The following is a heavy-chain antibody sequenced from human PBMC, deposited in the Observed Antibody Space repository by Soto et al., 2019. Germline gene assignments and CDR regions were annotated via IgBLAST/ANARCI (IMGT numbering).Heavy chain of an antibody. V-gene: IGHV3-53*01. Sequence: EVQLVESGGGLIQSGGSLRLSCAASGFTVSSNYMNWVRQAPGKGLEWVSVIYSDNKTYYADSVKGRFTISRDKSKNTLYIQMNSPRAEDTAIYYCARGYWAGGMDVWGQGTTITVSS. D-gene: IGHD2-8*02. CDR2: IYSDNKT. CDR3: ARGYWAGGMDV. J-gene: IGHJ6*02. CDR1: GFTVSSNY.